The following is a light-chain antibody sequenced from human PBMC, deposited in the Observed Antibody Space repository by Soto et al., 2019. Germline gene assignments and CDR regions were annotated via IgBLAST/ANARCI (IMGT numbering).Light chain of an antibody. Sequence: QSALTQPASVSGSPGQSITISCTGTSTDFGNYNLVSWYQQHSGKVPKLILFEVNKRPSGVSGRFSGSKSGNTASLTIYGLQAEDEADYYCCSFTSSNTHVFGTGTKLTVL. V-gene: IGLV2-23*02. CDR1: STDFGNYNL. CDR2: EVN. J-gene: IGLJ1*01. CDR3: CSFTSSNTHV.